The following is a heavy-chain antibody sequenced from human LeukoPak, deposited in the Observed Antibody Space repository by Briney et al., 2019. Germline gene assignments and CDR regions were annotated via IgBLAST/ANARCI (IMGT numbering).Heavy chain of an antibody. CDR3: ARGPSRRTPPWFDP. Sequence: PSETLSLTCTVSGGSISSGDYYWSWIRQPPGKGLEWIGYIYYSGSTYYNPSLKSRVTISVDTSKNQFSLKLSSVAAADTAVYYCARGPSRRTPPWFDPWGQGTLVTVSS. CDR2: IYYSGST. J-gene: IGHJ5*02. V-gene: IGHV4-30-4*01. CDR1: GGSISSGDYY. D-gene: IGHD2-2*01.